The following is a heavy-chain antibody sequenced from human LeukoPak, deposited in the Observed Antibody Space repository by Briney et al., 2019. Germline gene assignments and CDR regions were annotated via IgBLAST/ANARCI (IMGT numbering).Heavy chain of an antibody. J-gene: IGHJ4*02. Sequence: GGSLRLSCAASGFTFSSYAMHWVRQAPGKGLEWVSAISGSGGSTYYADSVKGRFTISRDNSKNTLYLQMNSLRAEDTAVYYCAGQYYDILTGYYPLRYWGQGTLVTVSS. CDR1: GFTFSSYA. CDR3: AGQYYDILTGYYPLRY. D-gene: IGHD3-9*01. V-gene: IGHV3-23*01. CDR2: ISGSGGST.